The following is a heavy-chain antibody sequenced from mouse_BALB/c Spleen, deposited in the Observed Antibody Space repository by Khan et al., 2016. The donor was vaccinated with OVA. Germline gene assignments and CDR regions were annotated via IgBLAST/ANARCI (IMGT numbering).Heavy chain of an antibody. J-gene: IGHJ3*01. CDR3: ARMNYFGCTLAC. Sequence: QVQLQQSGAELARPGASVKLSCTAAGYTFTDYYINWVKQRTGQGLEWIGEISPGSGDSYYHEKFKGKVTLTAEKYANTAYMQLSRPTSEASAVDCCARMNYFGCTLACWGQGTLVTVSA. D-gene: IGHD1-2*01. CDR1: GYTFTDYY. V-gene: IGHV1-77*01. CDR2: ISPGSGDS.